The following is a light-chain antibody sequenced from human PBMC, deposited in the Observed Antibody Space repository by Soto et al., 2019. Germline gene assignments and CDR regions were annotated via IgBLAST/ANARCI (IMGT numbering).Light chain of an antibody. J-gene: IGKJ1*01. CDR1: QSVSSC. V-gene: IGKV3-11*01. CDR3: QQRNLWPRT. CDR2: DAS. Sequence: EIVLTQSPATLSLSPGERATLSCRASQSVSSCLAWYQQKPGQAPRLLIYDASNRATGIPARFSGSGSGTDFTLTISSLEPEDFAVYYCQQRNLWPRTFGQGTKVEIK.